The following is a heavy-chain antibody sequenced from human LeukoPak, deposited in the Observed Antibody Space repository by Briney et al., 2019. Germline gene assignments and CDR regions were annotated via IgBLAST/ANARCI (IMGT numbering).Heavy chain of an antibody. CDR2: INPNGGGT. CDR3: ARAGGCSSTSCHYYFDY. CDR1: GYAFTGFY. J-gene: IGHJ4*02. D-gene: IGHD2-2*01. V-gene: IGHV1-2*02. Sequence: ASVKVSCKASGYAFTGFYIHWVRQAPGQGLEWMGWINPNGGGTNYAQKFQGRVTMTRDTSISTAYMELSRLRSDDTAVYYCARAGGCSSTSCHYYFDYWGQGTLVTVSS.